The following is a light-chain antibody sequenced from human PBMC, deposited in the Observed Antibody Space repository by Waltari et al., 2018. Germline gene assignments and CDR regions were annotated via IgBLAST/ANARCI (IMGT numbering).Light chain of an antibody. Sequence: SYVLTHPPSVSVAPGKTARSTCGGNNIGSKSVNWYQHKPGQAPVLVVYDDGDRPSGSPERFSGANSGTTATLTISRVEAGDEADYYCQVWDSSSDSVVFGGGTKLPVL. V-gene: IGLV3-21*03. CDR2: DDG. J-gene: IGLJ2*01. CDR1: NIGSKS. CDR3: QVWDSSSDSVV.